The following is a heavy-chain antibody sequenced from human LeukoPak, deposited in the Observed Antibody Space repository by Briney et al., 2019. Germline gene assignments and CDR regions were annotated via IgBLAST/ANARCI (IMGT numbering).Heavy chain of an antibody. CDR3: ANIVAAATDY. CDR2: MNPNSGDT. J-gene: IGHJ4*02. D-gene: IGHD6-13*01. Sequence: GASVKVSCKASGYTFTSYDMHWVRQATGQGLEWMGWMNPNSGDTGYAQKFQGRIAMTRDTSISTAYMELSSLSSEDTAVYYCANIVAAATDYWGQGTLVIVSS. CDR1: GYTFTSYD. V-gene: IGHV1-8*01.